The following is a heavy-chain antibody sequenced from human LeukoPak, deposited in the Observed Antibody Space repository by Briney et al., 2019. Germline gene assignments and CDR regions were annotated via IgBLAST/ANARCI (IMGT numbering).Heavy chain of an antibody. Sequence: GGSLRLSCAVSGFSFSNYWRNWVRQAPGHGLGWLARTNLHRTEVDYADTVKGRFTISRDNAKNELFLQMNSLRAEDTAVYYCASAYTYVRLGDHWGQGTVATVS. CDR2: TNLHRTEV. V-gene: IGHV3-74*01. J-gene: IGHJ4*02. CDR3: ASAYTYVRLGDH. D-gene: IGHD3-16*01. CDR1: GFSFSNYW.